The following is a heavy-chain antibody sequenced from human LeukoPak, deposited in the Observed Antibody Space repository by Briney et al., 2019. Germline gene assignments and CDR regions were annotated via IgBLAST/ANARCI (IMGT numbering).Heavy chain of an antibody. CDR3: ASQPAMARFEFDY. D-gene: IGHD5-18*01. CDR1: GGTFSSYA. V-gene: IGHV1-69*01. CDR2: IIPIFGTA. J-gene: IGHJ4*02. Sequence: SVKVSCTASGGTFSSYAISWVRQAPGQGLEWMGGIIPIFGTANYAQKFQGRVTITADESTSTAYMELSSLRSEDTAVYYCASQPAMARFEFDYWGQGTLVTVSS.